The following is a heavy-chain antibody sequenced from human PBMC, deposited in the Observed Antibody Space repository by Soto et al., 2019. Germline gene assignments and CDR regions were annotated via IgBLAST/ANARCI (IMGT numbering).Heavy chain of an antibody. Sequence: QVQLVQSGAEVKKPGSSVKVSCKASGGTFSSYAISWVRQAPGQGLEWMGGIIPIFGTANYAQKFQGRVTITADESTSTAYRELSSLRSEDTAVYYCAAGGPPRIVGARRGAFDIWGQGTMVTVSS. V-gene: IGHV1-69*01. CDR2: IIPIFGTA. J-gene: IGHJ3*02. CDR1: GGTFSSYA. CDR3: AAGGPPRIVGARRGAFDI. D-gene: IGHD1-26*01.